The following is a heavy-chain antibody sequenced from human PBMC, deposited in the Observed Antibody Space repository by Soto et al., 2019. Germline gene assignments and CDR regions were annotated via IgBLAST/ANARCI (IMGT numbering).Heavy chain of an antibody. CDR3: ARDMDSNYDGMDV. V-gene: IGHV3-33*01. CDR2: IWYDGSSQ. CDR1: GFTFRNSG. D-gene: IGHD4-4*01. Sequence: QVNLVQSGGGLVQPGRSLRLSCEASGFTFRNSGMDWIRQAPGKGLEWVARIWYDGSSQYYADSVNGRFTISRDNSKNTLYMEMNSVRVEDTAVYYCARDMDSNYDGMDVWGQGTTVSVSS. J-gene: IGHJ6*02.